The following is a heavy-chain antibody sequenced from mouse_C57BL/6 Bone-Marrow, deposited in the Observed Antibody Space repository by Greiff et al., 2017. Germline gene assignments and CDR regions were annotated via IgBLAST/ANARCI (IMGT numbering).Heavy chain of an antibody. V-gene: IGHV1-64*01. J-gene: IGHJ3*01. Sequence: VQLQQPGAELVKPGASVTLSCKASGYTFTSYWMHWVKQRPGQGLEWIGMIHPNSGSTNYNEKFKSKATLTVDQSSSTAYMQLSSLTSEDSAVYCYARNGTVWGFAYWGKGTLVTVSA. CDR1: GYTFTSYW. D-gene: IGHD1-1*01. CDR2: IHPNSGST. CDR3: ARNGTVWGFAY.